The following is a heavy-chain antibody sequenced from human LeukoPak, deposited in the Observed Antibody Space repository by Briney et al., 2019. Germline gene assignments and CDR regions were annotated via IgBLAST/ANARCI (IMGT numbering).Heavy chain of an antibody. CDR1: EFSFSSYS. Sequence: GGSLRLSCAASEFSFSSYSMNWVRQAPGKGLEWVSSISSSSSYIYYADSVKGRFTISRDNAKDSLYLQMNSLRAEDTAVYYCARDAIAAAGCYYFDYWGQGTLVTVSS. D-gene: IGHD6-13*01. CDR3: ARDAIAAAGCYYFDY. CDR2: ISSSSSYI. J-gene: IGHJ4*02. V-gene: IGHV3-21*01.